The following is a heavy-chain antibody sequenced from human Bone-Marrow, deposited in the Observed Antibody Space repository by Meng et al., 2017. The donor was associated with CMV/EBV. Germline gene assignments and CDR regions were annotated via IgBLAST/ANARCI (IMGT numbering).Heavy chain of an antibody. CDR3: ARAIYGSGSYYNERGSNDY. V-gene: IGHV3-21*01. D-gene: IGHD3-10*01. CDR1: GFTFGSYS. CDR2: ISGPGGSI. J-gene: IGHJ4*02. Sequence: GESLKISCTTSGFTFGSYSMNWVRQAPGKGLEWVSSISGPGGSIWYAESMRGRFTVSRDNAKTSQYLQMNSLRAEDTGVYYCARAIYGSGSYYNERGSNDYWGQGTLVTVSS.